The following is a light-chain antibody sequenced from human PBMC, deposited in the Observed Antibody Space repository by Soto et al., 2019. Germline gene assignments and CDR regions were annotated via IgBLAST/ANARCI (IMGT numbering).Light chain of an antibody. J-gene: IGKJ2*01. Sequence: EIVLTQSPGTLSLSPGERATLSCRASQSVSSSYLAWYQQKPGQAPRLLIYGASSRATGIPDRFSGSGSGTDFPLTISRLEAEDFAVYYCQQYGSSAGYTFGQGTKLEIK. CDR1: QSVSSSY. CDR2: GAS. V-gene: IGKV3-20*01. CDR3: QQYGSSAGYT.